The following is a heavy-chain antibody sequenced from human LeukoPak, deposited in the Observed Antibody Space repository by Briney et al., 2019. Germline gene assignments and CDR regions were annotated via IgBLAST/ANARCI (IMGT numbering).Heavy chain of an antibody. Sequence: ASVKVSCKASGYTFTSYYMHWVRQAPGQGLEWMGIINPSGGSTSYAQKFQGRVTMTRDTSTSTVYMELSSLRSEDTAVYYCARVFRGAVAGSSNWYFDLWGHGTLVTVSS. D-gene: IGHD6-19*01. J-gene: IGHJ2*01. CDR1: GYTFTSYY. V-gene: IGHV1-46*01. CDR2: INPSGGST. CDR3: ARVFRGAVAGSSNWYFDL.